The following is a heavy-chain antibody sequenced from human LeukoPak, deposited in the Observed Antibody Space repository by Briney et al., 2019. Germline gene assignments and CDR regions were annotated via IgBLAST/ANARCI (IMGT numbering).Heavy chain of an antibody. D-gene: IGHD2-2*03. J-gene: IGHJ4*02. CDR3: ARVDSLLGLAGDY. CDR2: IWYDGSNR. CDR1: GFTFSSNG. Sequence: GGSLRLSCAASGFTFSSNGMHWVRQAPGKGLEWVAVIWYDGSNRYYGDSVKGRFTISRDNSKNTLYLQMNSLRAEDTAVYYCARVDSLLGLAGDYWGQGTLVTVSS. V-gene: IGHV3-33*01.